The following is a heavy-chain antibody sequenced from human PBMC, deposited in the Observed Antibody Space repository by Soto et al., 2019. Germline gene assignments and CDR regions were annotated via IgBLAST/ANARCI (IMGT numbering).Heavy chain of an antibody. V-gene: IGHV1-8*01. J-gene: IGHJ4*02. D-gene: IGHD2-2*01. CDR1: GYTFTSYD. CDR3: ARQVVPAASSLDY. Sequence: ASVKVSCKASGYTFTSYDINWVRQATGQGLEWMGWMNPNSGNTGYAQKFQGRVTMTRNTSISTTYMELSSLRSEDTAVYYCARQVVPAASSLDYWGQGTLVTVSS. CDR2: MNPNSGNT.